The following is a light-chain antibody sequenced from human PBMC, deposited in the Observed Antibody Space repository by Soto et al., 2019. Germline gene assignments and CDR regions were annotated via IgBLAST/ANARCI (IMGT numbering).Light chain of an antibody. CDR1: SSDVGSYNL. V-gene: IGLV2-23*01. CDR2: EGS. J-gene: IGLJ2*01. Sequence: QSVLTQPASVSGSPGQSITISCTGTSSDVGSYNLVSWYQQHPGKAPKLMIYEGSKRPSGVSNRFSGSKSGNTASLTISGLQAEEEEDYYCCSYAGSSTYVVFGGGTPLPVL. CDR3: CSYAGSSTYVV.